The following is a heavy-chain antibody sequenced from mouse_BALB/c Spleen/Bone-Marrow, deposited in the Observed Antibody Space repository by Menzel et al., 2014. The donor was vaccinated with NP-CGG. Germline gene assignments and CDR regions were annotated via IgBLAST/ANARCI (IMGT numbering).Heavy chain of an antibody. D-gene: IGHD2-3*01. CDR1: GFTFRSFG. CDR2: ISGGTSTI. CDR3: VRGGYYVPSCFDS. V-gene: IGHV5-17*02. J-gene: IGHJ2*01. Sequence: DVHLVESGGGLVQPGGSRKLSCAASGFTFRSFGMHWARQAPEKGLEWVAYISGGTSTIYYADTVKGRFTISRDNPNNTLFLQMTSLRSEDTAMYYCVRGGYYVPSCFDSWGQGTTLTVSS.